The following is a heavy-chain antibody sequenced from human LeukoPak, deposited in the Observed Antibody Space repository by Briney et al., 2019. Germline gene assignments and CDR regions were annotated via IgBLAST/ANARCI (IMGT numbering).Heavy chain of an antibody. CDR1: GFTFSNAW. Sequence: PGGSLRLSCAASGFTFSNAWMSWVRQAPGKGLEWVGRIKSKTDGGTTDYAAPVKGRFTISRDDSKNTLYLQMNSLKTEDTAVYYCTTGRDYIGEMATIGIMAGFYYYGMDVWGQGTTVTVSS. J-gene: IGHJ6*02. CDR3: TTGRDYIGEMATIGIMAGFYYYGMDV. CDR2: IKSKTDGGTT. V-gene: IGHV3-15*01. D-gene: IGHD5-24*01.